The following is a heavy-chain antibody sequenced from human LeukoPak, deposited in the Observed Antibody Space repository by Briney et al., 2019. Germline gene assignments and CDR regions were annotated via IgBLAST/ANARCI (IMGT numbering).Heavy chain of an antibody. Sequence: SQTLSLTCTVSGGSISSGSYYWSWIRQPAGKGLEWIGRIYTSGSTNYNPSLKSRVTISVDTSKNQFSLKLSSVTAADTAVYYCARGDWKYQTDFDYWGQGTLVTVSS. CDR3: ARGDWKYQTDFDY. D-gene: IGHD2-2*01. V-gene: IGHV4-61*02. CDR1: GGSISSGSYY. CDR2: IYTSGST. J-gene: IGHJ4*02.